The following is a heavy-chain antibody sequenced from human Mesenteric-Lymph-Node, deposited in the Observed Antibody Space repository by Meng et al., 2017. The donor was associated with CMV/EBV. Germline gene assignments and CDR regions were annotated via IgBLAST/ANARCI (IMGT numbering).Heavy chain of an antibody. CDR1: GYTFTDYY. CDR3: ARDPGCDDPTCYGIGWDL. D-gene: IGHD2-2*01. Sequence: ASVKVSCKASGYTFTDYYIHWVRQAPGQGLEWTGWIKLNSGGTRYAPKFQGRVTMTRDTSIDTAYMELNSLKSDDTAVYYCARDPGCDDPTCYGIGWDLWGQGTLVTVSS. J-gene: IGHJ5*02. V-gene: IGHV1-2*02. CDR2: IKLNSGGT.